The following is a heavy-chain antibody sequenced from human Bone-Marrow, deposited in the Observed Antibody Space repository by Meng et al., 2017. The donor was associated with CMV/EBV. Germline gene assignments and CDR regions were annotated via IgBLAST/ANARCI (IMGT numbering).Heavy chain of an antibody. Sequence: TCAVSGDSISSSNWWSWVRQPPGKGLEWIGEIYHSGSTNYNPSLKSRVTISVDKSKNQFSLKLSSVTAADTAVYYCARAGGRVYYFDYWGQGTLVTVSS. CDR1: GDSISSSNW. J-gene: IGHJ4*02. V-gene: IGHV4-4*02. D-gene: IGHD6-13*01. CDR2: IYHSGST. CDR3: ARAGGRVYYFDY.